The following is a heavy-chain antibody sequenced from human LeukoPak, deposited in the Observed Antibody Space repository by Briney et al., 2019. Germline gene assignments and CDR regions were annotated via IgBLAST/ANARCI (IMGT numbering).Heavy chain of an antibody. CDR2: ISDSGGST. D-gene: IGHD3-22*01. CDR3: AKRGVVIRVILVGFHKEAYYFDS. CDR1: GITLSNYG. J-gene: IGHJ4*02. V-gene: IGHV3-23*01. Sequence: GGSLRLSCAVSGITLSNYGMSWVRQAPGKGLEWVAGISDSGGSTNYADSVKDRFTISRDNPKNTPYLQMNSLRAEDTAVYFCAKRGVVIRVILVGFHKEAYYFDSWGQGALVTVSS.